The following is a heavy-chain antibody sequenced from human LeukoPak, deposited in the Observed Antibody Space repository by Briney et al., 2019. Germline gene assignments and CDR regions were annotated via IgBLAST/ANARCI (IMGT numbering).Heavy chain of an antibody. D-gene: IGHD6-13*01. J-gene: IGHJ4*02. V-gene: IGHV1-2*02. Sequence: ASVKVSCKASGYTFTGYYMHWVRQAPGQGLEWTGWINPNSGGTNYAQKFQGRVTMTRDTSISTAYMELSRLRSDDTAVYYCAREGQQLVEGSFDYWGQGTLVTVSS. CDR1: GYTFTGYY. CDR3: AREGQQLVEGSFDY. CDR2: INPNSGGT.